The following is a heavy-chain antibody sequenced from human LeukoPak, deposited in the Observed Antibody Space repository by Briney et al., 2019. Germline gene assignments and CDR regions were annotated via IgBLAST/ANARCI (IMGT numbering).Heavy chain of an antibody. V-gene: IGHV1-2*02. D-gene: IGHD2-21*02. J-gene: IGHJ6*03. CDR1: GYTFTGYY. CDR3: ARDGRGDYYYYYYYMDV. Sequence: ASVKVSCKASGYTFTGYYMHWVRQAPGQGLEWMGWINPNSGGTNYAQKFQGRVTMTRDTSISTAYMELSSLRSDDTAVYYCARDGRGDYYYYYYYMDVWGKGTTVTISS. CDR2: INPNSGGT.